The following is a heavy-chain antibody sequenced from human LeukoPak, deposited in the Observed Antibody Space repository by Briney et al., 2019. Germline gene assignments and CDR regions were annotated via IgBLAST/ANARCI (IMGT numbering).Heavy chain of an antibody. CDR3: ARDIDPAGEHWFDP. V-gene: IGHV4-59*01. D-gene: IGHD3-10*01. Sequence: SETLSLTCTVSGGSISSYYWSWIRQPPGKGLEWIGYIYYRGSTNYNPSLKSRVTISVDTSKNQFSLKLSSVTAADTAVYYCARDIDPAGEHWFDPWGQGTLVTVSS. J-gene: IGHJ5*02. CDR2: IYYRGST. CDR1: GGSISSYY.